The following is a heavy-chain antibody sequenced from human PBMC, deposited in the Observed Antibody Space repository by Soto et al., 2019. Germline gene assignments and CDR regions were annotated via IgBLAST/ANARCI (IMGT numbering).Heavy chain of an antibody. V-gene: IGHV2-5*01. D-gene: IGHD1-26*01. J-gene: IGHJ4*02. CDR2: ICWNDDK. Sequence: SVPTLVNPTQTLTPTCSFSGFSLSTSEVGVGWIRQPPGKALEWLALICWNDDKRCSPSLKSRLTITKDTAKDKVVLTMTNLAPVDTAKSYCAHRKIVGAIDYCAQGTLVPVSS. CDR3: AHRKIVGAIDY. CDR1: GFSLSTSEVG.